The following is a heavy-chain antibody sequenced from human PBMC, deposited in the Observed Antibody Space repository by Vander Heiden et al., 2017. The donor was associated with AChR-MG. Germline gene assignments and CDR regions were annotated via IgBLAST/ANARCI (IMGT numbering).Heavy chain of an antibody. CDR1: GFTFSNAW. D-gene: IGHD4-17*01. Sequence: EVQLVESGGGLVKPGGSLRPSCAASGFTFSNAWMSWVRQAPGKGLEWVGRIKSKPDGGTTDYAAPVKGRFTISRDDSKNTLYLQMNSLKTEDTAVYYCTTGGVYGDDFDYWGQGTLVTVSS. CDR2: IKSKPDGGTT. CDR3: TTGGVYGDDFDY. V-gene: IGHV3-15*01. J-gene: IGHJ4*02.